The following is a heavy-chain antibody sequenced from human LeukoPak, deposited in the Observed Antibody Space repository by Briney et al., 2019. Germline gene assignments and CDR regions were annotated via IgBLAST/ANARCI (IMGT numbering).Heavy chain of an antibody. CDR3: TKDPNGASIGAFDF. CDR1: NFAFSTYA. Sequence: GGSLRLSCAASNFAFSTYAMTWVRQAPGKGLEWVSSITGSGAGTFYADSVKGRFTISRDNSKSTLFLQMNSLRAEDTAVYYCTKDPNGASIGAFDFWGQGTMVTDSS. D-gene: IGHD4-17*01. V-gene: IGHV3-23*01. J-gene: IGHJ3*01. CDR2: ITGSGAGT.